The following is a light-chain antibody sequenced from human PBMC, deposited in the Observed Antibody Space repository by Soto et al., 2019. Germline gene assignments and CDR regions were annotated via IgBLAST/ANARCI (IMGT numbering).Light chain of an antibody. V-gene: IGKV4-1*01. CDR1: QSLLYDSNNKNY. CDR3: QQYYSTPIT. Sequence: DIVMTQSPDSLAVSLGERATINCKSSQSLLYDSNNKNYLAWFQQKPGQPPKLLIYWASTRESGVPDRFSGSGSDTDFTLTISSLQAEDVAVYYCQQYYSTPITFGQGTRLEIK. J-gene: IGKJ5*01. CDR2: WAS.